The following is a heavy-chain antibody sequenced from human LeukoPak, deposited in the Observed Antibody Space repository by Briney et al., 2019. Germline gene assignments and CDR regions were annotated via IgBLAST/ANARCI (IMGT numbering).Heavy chain of an antibody. CDR2: ISSGSTI. J-gene: IGHJ4*02. CDR1: GFTFSTYG. CDR3: ARDPGY. Sequence: GGPLRLSCAASGFTFSTYGMNWVRQAPGKGLEWLSYISSGSTIYYADSVKGRFTISRDNAKNSLYLQMNSLRDEDTAVYYCARDPGYWGQGTLVTVSS. V-gene: IGHV3-48*02.